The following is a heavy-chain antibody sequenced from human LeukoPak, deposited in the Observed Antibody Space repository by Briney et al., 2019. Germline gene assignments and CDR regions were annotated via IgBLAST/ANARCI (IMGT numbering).Heavy chain of an antibody. J-gene: IGHJ4*02. CDR1: GFNFDDYA. V-gene: IGHV3-23*01. CDR2: ISGSGGST. Sequence: PGRSLRLSCAASGFNFDDYAMHWVRQAPGKGLEWVSAISGSGGSTYYADSVKGRFTISRDNSKNTLYLQMNSLRAEDTAVYYCAKGESYDYWGQGTLVTVSS. D-gene: IGHD3-16*01. CDR3: AKGESYDY.